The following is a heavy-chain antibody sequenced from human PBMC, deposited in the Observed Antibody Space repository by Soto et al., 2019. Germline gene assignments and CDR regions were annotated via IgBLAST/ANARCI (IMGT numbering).Heavy chain of an antibody. CDR3: AKDRGYYYDSSGFWD. CDR2: ISYDGSNK. CDR1: GFTFSSYG. V-gene: IGHV3-30*18. D-gene: IGHD3-22*01. Sequence: VQLVESGGGVVQPGRSLRLSCAASGFTFSSYGMHWVRQAPGKGLEWVAVISYDGSNKYYADSVKGRFTISRDNSKNTLYLQMNSLRAEDTAVYYCAKDRGYYYDSSGFWDWGQGTLVTVSS. J-gene: IGHJ4*02.